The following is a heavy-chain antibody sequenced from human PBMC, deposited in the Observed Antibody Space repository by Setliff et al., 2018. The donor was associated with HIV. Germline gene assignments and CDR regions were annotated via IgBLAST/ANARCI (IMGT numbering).Heavy chain of an antibody. CDR2: ISAYNGNT. V-gene: IGHV1-18*01. D-gene: IGHD3-10*01. CDR3: TRIRAMVRGVTSYDAFDI. J-gene: IGHJ3*02. Sequence: ASVKVSCKASGYTFTSFGISWVRQAPGQGLEWMGRISAYNGNTDHAQRLQGRVTMTTDTSTRTAYMELRSLRSDDTAVYYCTRIRAMVRGVTSYDAFDIWGQGTKVTVSS. CDR1: GYTFTSFG.